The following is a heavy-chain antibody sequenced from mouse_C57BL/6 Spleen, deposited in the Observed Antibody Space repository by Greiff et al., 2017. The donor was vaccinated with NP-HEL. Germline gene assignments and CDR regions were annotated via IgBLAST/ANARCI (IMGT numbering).Heavy chain of an antibody. V-gene: IGHV6-3*01. CDR2: IRLKSDNYPT. CDR1: GFSFRDYW. J-gene: IGHJ3*01. CDR3: TDPAWFPH. Sequence: EVKLMESGGGLVEPGRSMKVSCVASGFSFRDYWMNWVRQSPERGLEWVAQIRLKSDNYPTFYAESVKGRFTISRDDSKSSVYLQMNNLRPEDTGIYYCTDPAWFPHWGKGTLVTVSA.